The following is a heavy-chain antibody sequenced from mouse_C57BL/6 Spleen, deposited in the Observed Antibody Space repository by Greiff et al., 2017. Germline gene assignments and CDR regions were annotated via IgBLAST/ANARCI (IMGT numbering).Heavy chain of an antibody. D-gene: IGHD2-3*01. CDR3: ARRTDGYYEDY. J-gene: IGHJ2*01. Sequence: EVQLQESGGDLVKPGGSLKLSCAASGFTFSSYGMSWVRQTPDKRLEWVATISSGGSYTYYPDSVKGRFTISRDNAKNTLYLQMSSLKSEDTAMYYCARRTDGYYEDYWGQGTTLTVSS. CDR2: ISSGGSYT. CDR1: GFTFSSYG. V-gene: IGHV5-6*01.